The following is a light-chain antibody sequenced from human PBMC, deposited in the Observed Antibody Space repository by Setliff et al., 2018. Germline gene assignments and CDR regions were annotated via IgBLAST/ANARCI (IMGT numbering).Light chain of an antibody. CDR1: GSNIGNNY. CDR2: DNN. CDR3: GTWDDTLSAVV. Sequence: VLAQPPSVSAAPGQTVTISCAGGGSNIGNNYVTWYQQLPGTAPNLLIYDNNKRPSGIPDRFSGSKSGTSATLGITGLQTGDEAHYYCGTWDDTLSAVVFGGGTKVTVL. J-gene: IGLJ3*02. V-gene: IGLV1-51*01.